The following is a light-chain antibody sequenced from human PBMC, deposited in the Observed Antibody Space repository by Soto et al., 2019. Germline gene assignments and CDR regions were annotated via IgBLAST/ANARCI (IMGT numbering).Light chain of an antibody. V-gene: IGLV2-11*01. J-gene: IGLJ2*01. CDR3: CSFAGSNTLI. CDR1: SSDVGAYNY. Sequence: QSVLTQPRSVSGSPEQSVTISCTGTSSDVGAYNYVSWYQQHPGKAPKVMIYDVSKRPSGVPDRFSGSKSDNTAALTISGLQAEDEADYYCCSFAGSNTLIFGGGTKVTVL. CDR2: DVS.